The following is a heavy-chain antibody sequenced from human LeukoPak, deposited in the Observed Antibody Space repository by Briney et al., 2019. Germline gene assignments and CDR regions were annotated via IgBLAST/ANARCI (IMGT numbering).Heavy chain of an antibody. CDR3: ARGRGVGATKY. Sequence: GASVKVSCKASGGTFSSYAISRVRQAPGQGLEWMGGIIPIFGTANYAQKFQGRVTMTRNTSISTAYMELSSLRSEDTAVYYCARGRGVGATKYWGQGTLVTVSS. J-gene: IGHJ4*02. CDR2: IIPIFGTA. CDR1: GGTFSSYA. V-gene: IGHV1-69*05. D-gene: IGHD1-26*01.